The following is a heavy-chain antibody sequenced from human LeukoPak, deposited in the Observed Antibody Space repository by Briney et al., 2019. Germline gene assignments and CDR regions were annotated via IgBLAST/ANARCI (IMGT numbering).Heavy chain of an antibody. D-gene: IGHD3-3*01. Sequence: GGSLRLSCAASGFTFTTYWMSWVRQAPGKGLEWVANIKQDGTEKYYVDSVKGRFTISRDNAKNTLYLQMNCLRAEDTAVYYCARDPDGGFDPWGQGTLVTVSS. V-gene: IGHV3-7*01. J-gene: IGHJ5*02. CDR1: GFTFTTYW. CDR3: ARDPDGGFDP. CDR2: IKQDGTEK.